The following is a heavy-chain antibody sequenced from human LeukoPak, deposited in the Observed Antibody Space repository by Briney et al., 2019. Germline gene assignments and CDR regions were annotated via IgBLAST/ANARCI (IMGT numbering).Heavy chain of an antibody. J-gene: IGHJ4*02. Sequence: PSETLSLTCTVSGGSISNYYWSWVRQPPGKGLEWIGYIYYSGSNNYNPSLKSRVTISVDASKNQFSLKLSSVTAADTAVYYCARASYAVAGTGIDYWGQGTLVTVSS. CDR1: GGSISNYY. D-gene: IGHD6-19*01. V-gene: IGHV4-59*12. CDR3: ARASYAVAGTGIDY. CDR2: IYYSGSN.